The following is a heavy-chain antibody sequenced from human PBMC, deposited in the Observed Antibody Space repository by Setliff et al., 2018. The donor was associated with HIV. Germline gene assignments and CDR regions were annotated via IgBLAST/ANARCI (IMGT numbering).Heavy chain of an antibody. J-gene: IGHJ4*02. Sequence: SETLSLTCTVSRDSIRNGAYYWGWIRQPPGKGLEWIGSLFYTGSTSCNPSLKSRVTISGDTSKNQFSLMLSSVTAADTAVYYCARLGDYDSSGYSWFDYWGQGTLVTVSS. CDR2: LFYTGST. CDR1: RDSIRNGAYY. CDR3: ARLGDYDSSGYSWFDY. V-gene: IGHV4-39*07. D-gene: IGHD3-22*01.